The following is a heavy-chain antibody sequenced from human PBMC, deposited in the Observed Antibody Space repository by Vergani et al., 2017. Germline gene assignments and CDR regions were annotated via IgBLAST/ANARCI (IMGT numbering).Heavy chain of an antibody. CDR1: GLTFSNYW. D-gene: IGHD5-24*01. V-gene: IGHV3-7*03. Sequence: EVQLVESGGGLVQPGGSLRLSCVASGLTFSNYWMTWVRQAPGKGLEWVANIKQDGSEKYYVHPVRGRFTISRDNANNSLYLQMNSLRVEDTAVYYCARDHRDYNNYPGTFDIWGQGSMVTVSS. J-gene: IGHJ3*02. CDR2: IKQDGSEK. CDR3: ARDHRDYNNYPGTFDI.